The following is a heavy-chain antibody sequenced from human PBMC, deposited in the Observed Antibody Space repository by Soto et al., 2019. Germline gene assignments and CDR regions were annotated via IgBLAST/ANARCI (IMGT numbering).Heavy chain of an antibody. CDR2: TYHTGTA. CDR1: GGSINSGGYS. J-gene: IGHJ4*02. CDR3: ARPVTAVTTSLRY. D-gene: IGHD4-17*01. V-gene: IGHV4-30-2*01. Sequence: SETLSLTCDVSGGSINSGGYSWTWIRQPPGKGLEWVGHTYHTGTAYYRPSLKSRVTISVDMSKNQFSLKLTAATAADTAVYYCARPVTAVTTSLRYWSLGTLVTVSS.